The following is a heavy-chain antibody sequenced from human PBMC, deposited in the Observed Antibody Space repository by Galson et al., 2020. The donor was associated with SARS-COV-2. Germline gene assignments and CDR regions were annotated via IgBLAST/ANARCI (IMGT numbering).Heavy chain of an antibody. CDR3: ARDFGVAGLYFYYYMDV. CDR1: RYAFRSYG. J-gene: IGHJ6*03. V-gene: IGHV1-18*01. D-gene: IGHD3-3*01. CDR2: INVYNGKP. Sequence: ASVKVSCQTSRYAFRSYGISWVRQAPGQGLEWMGWINVYNGKPNYAEKIQGRATMTTDTSTSTVYMELRSLRSDDTAVYYCARDFGVAGLYFYYYMDVWGNGTTVTVSS.